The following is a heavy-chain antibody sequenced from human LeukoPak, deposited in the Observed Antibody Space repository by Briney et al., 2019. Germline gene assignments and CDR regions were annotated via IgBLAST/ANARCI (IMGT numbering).Heavy chain of an antibody. V-gene: IGHV3-48*02. CDR2: ISRSSSVI. CDR3: TRESRGAIG. Sequence: GGSLRLSCAASGFTFSDYSMNWVRQAPGKGLEWVSYISRSSSVIYCADSVKGRFTISRDNAKNSLYLQMNSLRDEDRAVYYCTRESRGAIGWGQGTLVTVSS. J-gene: IGHJ4*02. D-gene: IGHD2-21*01. CDR1: GFTFSDYS.